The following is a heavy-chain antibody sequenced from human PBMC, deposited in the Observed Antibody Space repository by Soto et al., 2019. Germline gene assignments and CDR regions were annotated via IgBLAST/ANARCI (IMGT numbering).Heavy chain of an antibody. CDR1: GGSISSSNW. D-gene: IGHD3-10*01. CDR2: IYHSGST. CDR3: ARRKLWFGELPPYFDY. V-gene: IGHV4-4*02. J-gene: IGHJ4*02. Sequence: PSETLSLTCAVSGGSISSSNWWSWVRQPPGKGLEWIGEIYHSGSTNYNPSLKSRVTISVDKSKNQFSLKLSSVTAADTAVYYCARRKLWFGELPPYFDYWGQGTLVTVSS.